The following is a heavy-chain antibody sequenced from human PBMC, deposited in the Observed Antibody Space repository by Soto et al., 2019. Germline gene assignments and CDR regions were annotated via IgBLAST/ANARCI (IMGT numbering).Heavy chain of an antibody. Sequence: EVQLVESGGGLVQPGGSLRLSCAVSGFTFGNYWMHWVRQAPGKGLVWVSRIKSDGSITTYADSVKGRFTISRDNAKNTLYLRMNNVRAEDTAVYYCVRASGNYFFDYWGQGTLVTVSS. V-gene: IGHV3-74*01. J-gene: IGHJ4*02. CDR1: GFTFGNYW. CDR3: VRASGNYFFDY. CDR2: IKSDGSIT. D-gene: IGHD1-26*01.